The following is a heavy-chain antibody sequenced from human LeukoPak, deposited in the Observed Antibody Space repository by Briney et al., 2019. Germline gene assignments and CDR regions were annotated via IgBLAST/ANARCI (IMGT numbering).Heavy chain of an antibody. J-gene: IGHJ4*02. V-gene: IGHV3-23*01. CDR2: TSGSGVST. CDR1: GFTFSGYA. Sequence: GGSLSLSCAASGFTFSGYAMSWVRQAPGKGLEWVSGTSGSGVSTYYADSVKGRFTISRDNSKNTLYLQMNSLRAEDTAVYYCAKLRGSSGYSIDYWGQGTLVTVSS. CDR3: AKLRGSSGYSIDY. D-gene: IGHD3-22*01.